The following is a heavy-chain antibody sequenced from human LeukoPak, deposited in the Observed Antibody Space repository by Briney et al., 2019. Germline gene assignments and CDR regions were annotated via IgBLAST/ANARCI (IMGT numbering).Heavy chain of an antibody. CDR3: ARSSGWQPDFDY. D-gene: IGHD6-25*01. CDR1: GFTFSNYA. Sequence: GGSLRLSCVASGFTFSNYAMHWVRQAPGKGLEWVAVIWYDGSNKYYADSVKGRFTISRDNSENTLYLQMNSLRAEDTAVYYCARSSGWQPDFDYWGQGTLVTVSS. J-gene: IGHJ4*02. CDR2: IWYDGSNK. V-gene: IGHV3-33*01.